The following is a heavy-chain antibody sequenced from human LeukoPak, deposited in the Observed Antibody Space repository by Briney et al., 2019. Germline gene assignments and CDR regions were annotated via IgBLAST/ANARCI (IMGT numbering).Heavy chain of an antibody. Sequence: GGSLRLSCAASGFTFSNYAMSWVRQAPGKGLEWVSVMSGSGSSTDYADSVKGRFTISRDNSKNTLYLQMDSLRAEDTAVYYCAKVSGISTYGSGIYAFDIWGRGTMVTVSS. CDR1: GFTFSNYA. CDR2: MSGSGSST. D-gene: IGHD3-10*01. V-gene: IGHV3-23*01. CDR3: AKVSGISTYGSGIYAFDI. J-gene: IGHJ3*02.